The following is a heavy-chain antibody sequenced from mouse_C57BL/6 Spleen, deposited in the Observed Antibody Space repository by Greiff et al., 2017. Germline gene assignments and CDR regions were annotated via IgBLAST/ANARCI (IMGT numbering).Heavy chain of an antibody. CDR3: ARDYSNYPFAY. D-gene: IGHD2-5*01. J-gene: IGHJ3*01. Sequence: VNVVESGAELAKPGASVKLSCKASGYTFTSYWMHWVKQRPGQGLEWIGYINPSSGYTKYNQKFKDKATLTADKSSSTAYMQLSSLTYEDSAVYYCARDYSNYPFAYWGQGTLVTVSA. V-gene: IGHV1-7*01. CDR2: INPSSGYT. CDR1: GYTFTSYW.